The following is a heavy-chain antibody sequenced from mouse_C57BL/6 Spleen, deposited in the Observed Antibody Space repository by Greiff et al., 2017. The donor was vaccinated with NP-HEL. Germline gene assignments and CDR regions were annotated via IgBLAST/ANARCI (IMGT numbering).Heavy chain of an antibody. CDR2: IDPEDGDT. D-gene: IGHD1-1*01. V-gene: IGHV14-2*01. Sequence: EVQLVESGAELVKPGASVKLSCTASGFNIKDYYMHWVKQRTEQGLEWIGRIDPEDGDTKYAPTFQGKATITADTSSNTAYLQLSSLTSEDTAVYYCASATVVEDAMDYWGQGTSVTVSS. J-gene: IGHJ4*01. CDR3: ASATVVEDAMDY. CDR1: GFNIKDYY.